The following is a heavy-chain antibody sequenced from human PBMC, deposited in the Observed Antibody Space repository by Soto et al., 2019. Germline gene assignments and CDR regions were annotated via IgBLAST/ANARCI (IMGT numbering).Heavy chain of an antibody. J-gene: IGHJ5*02. CDR3: VWEHGVNLRVQGWCGP. CDR2: IYYSGST. Sequence: QVQLQESGPGLVKPSQTLSLTCTVSGCSISSGSYYWSWIRQHPVKGLAWIGYIYYSGSTYYNPHPTSTGTIAVHISKYDCYLVLSCVSASDAAGHSGVWEHGVNLRVQGWCGPCGQGTPGTV. D-gene: IGHD1-26*01. CDR1: GCSISSGSYY. V-gene: IGHV4-31*06.